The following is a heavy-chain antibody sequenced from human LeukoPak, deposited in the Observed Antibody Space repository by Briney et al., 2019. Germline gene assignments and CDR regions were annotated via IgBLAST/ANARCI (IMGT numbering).Heavy chain of an antibody. CDR3: AKRGVVIRVILIGFHKEAYYFDS. D-gene: IGHD3-9*01. V-gene: IGHV3-23*01. CDR1: GITLSNYA. Sequence: GGSLRLSCAVSGITLSNYAMSWVRQAPGKGLEWVAGISGSGGGTHYADSVKGRFTISRDNPKNTLYLQMNNLRAGDTAVYFCAKRGVVIRVILIGFHKEAYYFDSWGQGALVTVSS. J-gene: IGHJ4*02. CDR2: ISGSGGGT.